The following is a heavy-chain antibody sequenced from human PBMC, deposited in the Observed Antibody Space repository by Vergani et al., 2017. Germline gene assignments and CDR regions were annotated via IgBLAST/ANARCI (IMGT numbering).Heavy chain of an antibody. CDR3: ARDNREQLDGGGYYYYMDV. V-gene: IGHV4-31*03. CDR1: GGSISSSSYY. CDR2: IYYSGST. Sequence: QLQLQESGPGLVKPSETLSLTCTVSGGSISSSSYYWSWIRQHPGKGLEWIGYIYYSGSTYYNPSLKSRVTISVDTSKNQFSLKLSSVTAADTAVYYCARDNREQLDGGGYYYYMDVWGKGTTVTVSS. D-gene: IGHD6-13*01. J-gene: IGHJ6*03.